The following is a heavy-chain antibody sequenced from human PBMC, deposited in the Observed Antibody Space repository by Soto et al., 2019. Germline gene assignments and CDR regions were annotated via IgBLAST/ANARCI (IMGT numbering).Heavy chain of an antibody. Sequence: KTSETLSLTCTVSGGSISSGGYYWSWIRQHPGKGLEWIGYIYYSGSTYYNPSLKSRVTISVDTSKNQFSLKLSSVTAADTAVYYCASLSPHQWLPTGGFDYWGQGTLVTVSS. CDR3: ASLSPHQWLPTGGFDY. CDR1: GGSISSGGYY. D-gene: IGHD6-19*01. J-gene: IGHJ4*02. V-gene: IGHV4-31*02. CDR2: IYYSGST.